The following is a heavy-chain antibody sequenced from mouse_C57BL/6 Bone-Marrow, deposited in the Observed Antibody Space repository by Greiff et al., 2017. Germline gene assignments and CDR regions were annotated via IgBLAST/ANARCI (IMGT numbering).Heavy chain of an antibody. CDR3: ARSSYWYFDV. J-gene: IGHJ1*03. CDR1: GYAFTNYL. Sequence: VQLQQSGAELVRPGTSVKVSCKASGYAFTNYLIEWVKQRPGQGLEWIGVINPGSGGTNYNEKFKGKATMTADNSASTAYMQLSSLTSEDSAVYFCARSSYWYFDVWGTGTTVTVSS. V-gene: IGHV1-54*01. CDR2: INPGSGGT. D-gene: IGHD1-1*01.